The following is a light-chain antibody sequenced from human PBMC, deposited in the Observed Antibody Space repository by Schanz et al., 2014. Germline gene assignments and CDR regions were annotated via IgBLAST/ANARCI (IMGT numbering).Light chain of an antibody. CDR3: SSYGGSNNFVV. CDR2: EVN. CDR1: SSDVGGYDF. V-gene: IGLV2-8*01. J-gene: IGLJ2*01. Sequence: QSALTQPPSASGSPGQSVTISCTGTSSDVGGYDFVSWYQQHPGKAPKLMIYEVNKRPSGVPDRFSASKSGNTASLTVSGLQAEDEADYYCSSYGGSNNFVVFGGGTKLTVL.